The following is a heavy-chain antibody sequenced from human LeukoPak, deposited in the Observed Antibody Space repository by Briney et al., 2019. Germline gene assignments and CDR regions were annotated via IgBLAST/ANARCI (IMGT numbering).Heavy chain of an antibody. J-gene: IGHJ4*02. CDR1: GGSISSSSYY. CDR3: ARGGTMIVVVPPGVFDY. CDR2: IYYSGST. V-gene: IGHV4-39*07. D-gene: IGHD3-22*01. Sequence: SETLSLTCTVSGGSISSSSYYWGWIRQPPGKGLEWIGSIYYSGSTYYNPSLKSRVTISVDTSKNQFSLKLSSVTAADTAVYYWARGGTMIVVVPPGVFDYWGQGTLVPVSS.